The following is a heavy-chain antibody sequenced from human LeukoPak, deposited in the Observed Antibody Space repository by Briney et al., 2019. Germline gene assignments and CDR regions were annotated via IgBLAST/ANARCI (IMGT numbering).Heavy chain of an antibody. CDR2: INPSGGST. CDR1: GGTFSSYA. J-gene: IGHJ6*02. Sequence: ASVTVSCTASGGTFSSYAISWVRQAPGQGLEWMGIINPSGGSTSYAQKFQGRVTITRDTSASTAYMELSSLRSEDTAVYYCARIDVWGQGTTVTVSS. CDR3: ARIDV. V-gene: IGHV1-46*01.